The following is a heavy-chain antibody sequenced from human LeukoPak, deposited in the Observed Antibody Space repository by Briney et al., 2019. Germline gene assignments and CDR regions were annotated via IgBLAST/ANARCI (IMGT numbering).Heavy chain of an antibody. D-gene: IGHD1-26*01. J-gene: IGHJ4*02. CDR2: IYYSGSS. V-gene: IGHV4-59*01. Sequence: PSETLSLTCTVSGGSISSYYWSWIRQPPGKGLEWIGYIYYSGSSNYNPSLKSRVTISVDTSKNQFSLKLSSVTAADTAVYYCAKQAVGQGYWGQGTLVTVSS. CDR3: AKQAVGQGY. CDR1: GGSISSYY.